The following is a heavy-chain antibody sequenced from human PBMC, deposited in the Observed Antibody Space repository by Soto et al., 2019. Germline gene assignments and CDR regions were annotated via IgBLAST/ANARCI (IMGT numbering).Heavy chain of an antibody. V-gene: IGHV3-30*18. J-gene: IGHJ6*02. CDR3: VKDGSSGWPYFDDMDV. CDR2: ILYDGSKK. Sequence: GGSLRLSCAASGFTFSSYGMHWVRQAPGKGLEWVAAILYDGSKKYYADSVKGRFTISRDNSKNALYLQMSSLRAEDTAQYYCVKDGSSGWPYFDDMDVWGRGTTVTVSS. CDR1: GFTFSSYG. D-gene: IGHD6-19*01.